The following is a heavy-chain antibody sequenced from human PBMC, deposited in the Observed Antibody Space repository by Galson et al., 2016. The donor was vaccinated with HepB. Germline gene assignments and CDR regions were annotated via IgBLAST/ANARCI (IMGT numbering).Heavy chain of an antibody. CDR1: GFTFDDYA. D-gene: IGHD6-19*01. CDR2: ISWNSGSL. Sequence: SLRLSCAASGFTFDDYAMHWVRQAPGKGLEWVSGISWNSGSLGYADSVQGRFTISRDNAKNSLYLQMDGLRDEDTAIYYCVSLGDDSGWYHLWGQGTLVTVSS. V-gene: IGHV3-9*01. J-gene: IGHJ4*02. CDR3: VSLGDDSGWYHL.